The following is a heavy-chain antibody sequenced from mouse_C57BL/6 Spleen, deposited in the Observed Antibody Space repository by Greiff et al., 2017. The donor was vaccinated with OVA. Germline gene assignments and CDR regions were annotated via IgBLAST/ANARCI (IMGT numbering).Heavy chain of an antibody. J-gene: IGHJ2*01. CDR2: INPGSGGT. CDR1: GYAFTNYL. CDR3: ARLMDKWYYFDY. V-gene: IGHV1-54*01. D-gene: IGHD1-1*02. Sequence: QVQLKESGAELVRPGTSVTVSCKASGYAFTNYLIEWVKQRPGQGLEWIGVINPGSGGTNYNEKFKGKATLTADKSSSTAYMQLSSLTSEDSAVYFCARLMDKWYYFDYWGQGTTLTVSS.